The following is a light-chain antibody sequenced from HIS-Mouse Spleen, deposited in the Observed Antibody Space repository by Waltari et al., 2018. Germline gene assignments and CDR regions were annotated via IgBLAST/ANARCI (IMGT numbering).Light chain of an antibody. CDR3: CSYAGSSPGV. J-gene: IGLJ3*02. V-gene: IGLV2-23*01. CDR1: SSHVGSYNL. Sequence: QSALTQPASVSGSPGQSITISCTGTSSHVGSYNLVSWYQQHPGKAPKLMIYEGSKRPSGVSNRFSGSKSGNTASLTISGLQAEDEADYYCCSYAGSSPGVFGGGTKLTVL. CDR2: EGS.